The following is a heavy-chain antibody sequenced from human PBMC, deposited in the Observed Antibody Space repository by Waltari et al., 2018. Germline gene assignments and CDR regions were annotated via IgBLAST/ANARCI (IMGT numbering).Heavy chain of an antibody. J-gene: IGHJ4*02. CDR1: GYSFTSYW. CDR2: IYPGDSDT. Sequence: EVQLVQSGAEVKKPGESLKISCKGSGYSFTSYWIGWVRQMPGKGLEWMGIIYPGDSDTRNSPSFQGQVTISADKSISTAYLQWSSLKASDTAMYYCARSYYYDSSGYFGFDYWGQGTLVTVSS. D-gene: IGHD3-22*01. V-gene: IGHV5-51*01. CDR3: ARSYYYDSSGYFGFDY.